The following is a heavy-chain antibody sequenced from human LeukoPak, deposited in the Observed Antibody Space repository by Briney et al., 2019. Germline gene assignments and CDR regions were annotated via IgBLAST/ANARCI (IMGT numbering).Heavy chain of an antibody. CDR1: GGSISSSSYY. CDR2: IYYSGST. Sequence: PSETLSLTCTVSGGSISSSSYYWGWIRQPPGKGLEWIGSIYYSGSTYYNPSLKSRATISVDTSKNQFSLKLSSVTAADTAVYYCARPFCGGDCYSDFDYWGQGTLVTVSS. D-gene: IGHD2-21*02. V-gene: IGHV4-39*01. J-gene: IGHJ4*02. CDR3: ARPFCGGDCYSDFDY.